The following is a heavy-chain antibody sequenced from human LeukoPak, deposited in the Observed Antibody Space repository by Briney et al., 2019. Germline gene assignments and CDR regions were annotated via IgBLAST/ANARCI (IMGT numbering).Heavy chain of an antibody. V-gene: IGHV3-30*04. CDR2: ISYDGSNK. CDR3: EALFDY. J-gene: IGHJ4*02. Sequence: GRSLRLSCAASGFTFSSYAMHGVRQAPGKGLEWVAVISYDGSNKYYADSVKGRFTISRDNSKNTLYLQMNSLRAEDTAVYYCEALFDYWGQGTLVTVSS. CDR1: GFTFSSYA.